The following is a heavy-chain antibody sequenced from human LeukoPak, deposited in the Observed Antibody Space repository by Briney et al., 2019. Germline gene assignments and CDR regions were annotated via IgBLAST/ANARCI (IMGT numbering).Heavy chain of an antibody. V-gene: IGHV3-30*04. CDR2: ISYDGSNK. CDR1: GFTFSGYA. Sequence: GRSLRLSCAASGFTFSGYAMHWVRQAPGKGLEWVAVISYDGSNKYYADSVKGRFTISRDNSKNTLYLQMNSLRADDTAVYYCAGVDAAMPDAFDIWGQGTTVTVSS. J-gene: IGHJ3*02. CDR3: AGVDAAMPDAFDI. D-gene: IGHD5-18*01.